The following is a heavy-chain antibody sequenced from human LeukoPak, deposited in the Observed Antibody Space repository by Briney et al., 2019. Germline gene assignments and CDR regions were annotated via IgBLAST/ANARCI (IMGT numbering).Heavy chain of an antibody. CDR3: ARHVDTLIRGDSGYFQH. D-gene: IGHD3-10*01. J-gene: IGHJ1*01. CDR2: ISATETH. Sequence: SDTLSLTCTVSGDSISTSKSYWAWVRQPPGKGLECIGIISATETHYYSPSLRSRVTISVDTSKNQFSLKMTSVTAADTAVYYCARHVDTLIRGDSGYFQHWGQGTQVTVSS. CDR1: GDSISTSKSY. V-gene: IGHV4-39*01.